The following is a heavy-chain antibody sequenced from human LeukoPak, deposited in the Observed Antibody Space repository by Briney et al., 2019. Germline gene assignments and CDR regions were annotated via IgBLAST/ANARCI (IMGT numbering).Heavy chain of an antibody. Sequence: SETLSLTCTVSGGSISSYYWSWIRQPAGKGLEWIGRIYTSGSTNYNPSLKSRVTISVDTSKNQFSLKLSSVTAADTAVYYCARGPSSYDIVVVPAAGAFDIWGQGTMVTVSS. D-gene: IGHD2-2*01. CDR3: ARGPSSYDIVVVPAAGAFDI. CDR1: GGSISSYY. V-gene: IGHV4-4*07. CDR2: IYTSGST. J-gene: IGHJ3*02.